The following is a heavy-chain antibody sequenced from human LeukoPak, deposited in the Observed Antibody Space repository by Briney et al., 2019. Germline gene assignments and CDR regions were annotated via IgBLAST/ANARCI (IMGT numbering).Heavy chain of an antibody. D-gene: IGHD3-3*01. V-gene: IGHV4-34*01. CDR2: INHSGST. CDR1: GGSFSGYY. Sequence: SETLSLTCAVYGGSFSGYYWSWIRQPPGKGLERIGEINHSGSTNYNPSLKSRVTISVDTSKNQFSLKLSSVTAADTAVYYCARGGYDFWSGHASLLDYWGQGTLVTVSS. CDR3: ARGGYDFWSGHASLLDY. J-gene: IGHJ4*02.